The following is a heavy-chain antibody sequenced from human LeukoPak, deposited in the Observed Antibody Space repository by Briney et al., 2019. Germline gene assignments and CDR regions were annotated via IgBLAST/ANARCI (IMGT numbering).Heavy chain of an antibody. D-gene: IGHD3-10*01. Sequence: DPGGSLRLSCAASGFTFSSYAMSWVRQAPGKGLEWVSAISGSGGSTYYADSVKGRFTISRDNSKNTLYLQMNSLRAEDTAVYYCARDLEGPFGELLPPGYWGQGALVTVSS. CDR3: ARDLEGPFGELLPPGY. CDR2: ISGSGGST. V-gene: IGHV3-23*01. J-gene: IGHJ4*02. CDR1: GFTFSSYA.